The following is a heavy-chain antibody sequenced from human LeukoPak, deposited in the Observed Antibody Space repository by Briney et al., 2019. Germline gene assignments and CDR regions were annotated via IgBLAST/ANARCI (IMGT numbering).Heavy chain of an antibody. CDR2: IYYSGST. CDR1: GGSFTSGIYY. CDR3: TRLRGVRGVGFYFDY. D-gene: IGHD3-10*01. J-gene: IGHJ4*02. Sequence: SETLSLTCTVSGGSFTSGIYYWSWIRQPPGKGLECIGYIYYSGSTNYNPSLKSRVTISVDPSKKQFSLNLTSVTAADTAVYYCTRLRGVRGVGFYFDYWGQGALVTVSS. V-gene: IGHV4-61*01.